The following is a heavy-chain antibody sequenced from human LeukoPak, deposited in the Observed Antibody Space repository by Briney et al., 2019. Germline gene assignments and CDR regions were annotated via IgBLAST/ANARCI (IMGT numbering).Heavy chain of an antibody. V-gene: IGHV1-69*04. D-gene: IGHD3-22*01. CDR1: GGTFSSYA. J-gene: IGHJ4*02. CDR2: IIPNLGIA. Sequence: ASVKVSCKASGGTFSSYAISWVRQAPGQGLEWMGRIIPNLGIANYAQKFQGRVTITADKSTSTAYMELSSLRSEDTAVYYCARVPSGYYDSSGYYPFARWGQGTLVTVSS. CDR3: ARVPSGYYDSSGYYPFAR.